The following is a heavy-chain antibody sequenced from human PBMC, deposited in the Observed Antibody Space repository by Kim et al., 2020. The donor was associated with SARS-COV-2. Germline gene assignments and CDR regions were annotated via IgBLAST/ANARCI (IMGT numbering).Heavy chain of an antibody. D-gene: IGHD6-13*01. Sequence: GGSLRLSCAASGFTFSSYGMHWVRQAPGKGLEWVAVIWYDGSNKYYADSVKGRYTISRDNSKNTLYLQMNSLRAEDTAVYYCARDRGSSWLKYYYGMDVWGQGTTVTVSS. CDR3: ARDRGSSWLKYYYGMDV. CDR2: IWYDGSNK. V-gene: IGHV3-33*01. CDR1: GFTFSSYG. J-gene: IGHJ6*02.